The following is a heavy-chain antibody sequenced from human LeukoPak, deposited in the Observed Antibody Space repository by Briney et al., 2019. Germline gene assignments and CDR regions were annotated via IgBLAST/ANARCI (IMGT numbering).Heavy chain of an antibody. J-gene: IGHJ5*02. CDR3: ARGPRNDP. Sequence: ASVKVSCKTSGYPFTTYEINGVRQAAGQGREGMGWVHPNTGNPAHAQRFQGRVTMTRDTSISTAYMELSSLTSNDTAVYFCARGPRNDPWGQGTLVTVSS. CDR1: GYPFTTYE. V-gene: IGHV1-8*01. CDR2: VHPNTGNP. D-gene: IGHD1-14*01.